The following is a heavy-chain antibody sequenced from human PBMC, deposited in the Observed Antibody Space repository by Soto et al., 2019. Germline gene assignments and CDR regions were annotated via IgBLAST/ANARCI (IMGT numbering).Heavy chain of an antibody. CDR2: IYYSGST. V-gene: IGHV4-59*01. J-gene: IGHJ4*02. Sequence: SETPSLTCTVSGGSISSYYWSWIRQPPGKGLEWIGYIYYSGSTNYNPSLKSRVTISVDTSKNQFSLKLSSVTAADTAVYYCAGTGGNFDYWGQGTLVTVSS. CDR3: AGTGGNFDY. CDR1: GGSISSYY. D-gene: IGHD2-15*01.